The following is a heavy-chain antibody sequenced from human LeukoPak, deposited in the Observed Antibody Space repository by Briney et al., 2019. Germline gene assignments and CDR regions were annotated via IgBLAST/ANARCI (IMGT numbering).Heavy chain of an antibody. J-gene: IGHJ6*03. CDR1: GFTVSGNY. D-gene: IGHD5-12*01. CDR3: ARCRVAYMDV. V-gene: IGHV3-53*01. Sequence: PGGSLRLSCAASGFTVSGNYMSWVRQAPGKGLEWVSIIYNGGGTYYADSVKGRFTISRDNSKNTMYLQMNSLRAEDTAVYYCARCRVAYMDVWGKGTTVTVSS. CDR2: IYNGGGT.